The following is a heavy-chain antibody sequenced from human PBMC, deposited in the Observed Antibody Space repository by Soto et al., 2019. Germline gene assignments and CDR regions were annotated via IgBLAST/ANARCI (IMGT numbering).Heavy chain of an antibody. CDR3: AIASVTRIRGEPPAH. CDR1: GIIFSAFA. CDR2: ITGSGGST. Sequence: PGGSLRLSCTASGIIFSAFAMSWVRQAPGKGLEWVSGITGSGGSTNYADSVKGRFTIFRDNSKDTLYLQMHSLGVDDTALYYCAIASVTRIRGEPPAHWGQGTLVTVSS. D-gene: IGHD3-10*01. J-gene: IGHJ4*02. V-gene: IGHV3-23*01.